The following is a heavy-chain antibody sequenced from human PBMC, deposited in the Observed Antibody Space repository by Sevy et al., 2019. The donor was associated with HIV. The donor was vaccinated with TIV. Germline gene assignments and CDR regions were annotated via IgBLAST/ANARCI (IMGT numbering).Heavy chain of an antibody. Sequence: GGSLRLSCAASGFALSNYYAMHWVRQAPGKGLEWVALISYDGSDKHYADSVKGRFTIPRDNFKNTLYLQMNSLTTEETAVYYCARPRANYVDHYFFYAMDVWGQGTTVTVSS. D-gene: IGHD4-17*01. CDR3: ARPRANYVDHYFFYAMDV. CDR2: ISYDGSDK. V-gene: IGHV3-30-3*01. J-gene: IGHJ6*02. CDR1: GFALSNYYA.